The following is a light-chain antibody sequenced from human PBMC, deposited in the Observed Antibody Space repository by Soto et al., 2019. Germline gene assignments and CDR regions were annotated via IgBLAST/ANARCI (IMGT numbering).Light chain of an antibody. CDR1: QSVSNNY. Sequence: EIVLTQSPGTLSLSPGERATLSCRASQSVSNNYLAWYQQKPGQAPRLLIYGASNRATGIQDRFSGSGSGTEFTLTIRRLGPEDFAVYYCKQYGSSGTCGQGTKVDIK. CDR2: GAS. V-gene: IGKV3-20*01. CDR3: KQYGSSGT. J-gene: IGKJ1*01.